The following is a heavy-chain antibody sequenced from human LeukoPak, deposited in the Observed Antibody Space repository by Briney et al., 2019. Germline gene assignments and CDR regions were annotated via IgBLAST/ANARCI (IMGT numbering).Heavy chain of an antibody. CDR2: ISGSGGST. Sequence: GGSLRLSCAASGFTFSSYAVSWVRQAPGKGLEWVSAISGSGGSTYYADSVKGRFTISRDNSKNTLYLQMNSLRAEDTAVYYCAKGSSSYGYFDYWGQGTLVTVSS. D-gene: IGHD6-13*01. J-gene: IGHJ4*02. CDR1: GFTFSSYA. V-gene: IGHV3-23*01. CDR3: AKGSSSYGYFDY.